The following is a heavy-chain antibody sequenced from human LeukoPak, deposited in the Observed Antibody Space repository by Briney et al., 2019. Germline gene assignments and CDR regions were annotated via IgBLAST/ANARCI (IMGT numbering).Heavy chain of an antibody. Sequence: ASVKVSCKASGYTFTSYAMHWVRQAPGQRLEWMGWSNAGNGNTKYSQEFQGRVTITRDTSASTAYMELSSLRSEDTAVYYCAQTTYSSSWRGHFDFWGQGTLVTVSS. D-gene: IGHD6-13*01. CDR2: SNAGNGNT. CDR3: AQTTYSSSWRGHFDF. J-gene: IGHJ4*02. CDR1: GYTFTSYA. V-gene: IGHV1-3*02.